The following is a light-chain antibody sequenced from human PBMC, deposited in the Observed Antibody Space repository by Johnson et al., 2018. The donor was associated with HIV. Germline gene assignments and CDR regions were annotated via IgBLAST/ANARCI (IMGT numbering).Light chain of an antibody. V-gene: IGLV1-51*01. J-gene: IGLJ1*01. CDR3: GTWDSSLSAGDV. Sequence: QSMLTQPPSVSAAPGQKVSISCSGSSSNIGNGYVSWYQQLPGTAPKLLIYDNNKRPSGIPDRFSGSKSGTSATLGITGLQTGDEADYYCGTWDSSLSAGDVVGTGTKVTVL. CDR1: SSNIGNGY. CDR2: DNN.